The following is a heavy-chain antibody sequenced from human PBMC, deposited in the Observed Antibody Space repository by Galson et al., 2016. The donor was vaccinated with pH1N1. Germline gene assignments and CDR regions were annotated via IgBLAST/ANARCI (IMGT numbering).Heavy chain of an antibody. CDR3: ATDLGDKSGWPIFDH. D-gene: IGHD6-19*01. CDR1: GFTFSVTG. CDR2: IHKGGSPT. Sequence: SLRLSCAASGFTFSVTGMNWVRLAPGKGLEWVSIIHKGGSPTYYAESVRGRFTISRDNSKDTLYLQMNSLGAEDTATYYCATDLGDKSGWPIFDHWGRGTRVTVSS. V-gene: IGHV3-23*03. J-gene: IGHJ5*02.